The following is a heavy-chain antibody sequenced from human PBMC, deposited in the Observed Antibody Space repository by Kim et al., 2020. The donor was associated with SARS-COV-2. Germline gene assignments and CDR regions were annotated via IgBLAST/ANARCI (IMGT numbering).Heavy chain of an antibody. V-gene: IGHV3-23*01. CDR3: AKGRLTRTYGDYVYYFDY. J-gene: IGHJ4*02. CDR1: GFTFSSYA. Sequence: GGSLRLSCAASGFTFSSYAMSWVRQAPGKGLEWVSAISGSGGSTSYAGSVKGRFTISRDNSKNTLYLQMNSLRAEDTAVYYCAKGRLTRTYGDYVYYFDYWGQGTLVTVSS. D-gene: IGHD4-17*01. CDR2: ISGSGGST.